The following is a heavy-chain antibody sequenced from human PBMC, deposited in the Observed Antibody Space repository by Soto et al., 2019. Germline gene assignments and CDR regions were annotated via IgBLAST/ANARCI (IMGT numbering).Heavy chain of an antibody. Sequence: QLQLQESGPGLVKPSETLSLTCTVSGGSISSSSYYWGWIRQPPGKGLEWIGSIYYSGSTYYHPSLKSRVTIAVDTSKNQVSLKLSSVTAADTAVYYCARFLAWSEFWSGYFDYWGQGTLVTVSS. D-gene: IGHD3-3*01. V-gene: IGHV4-39*01. J-gene: IGHJ4*02. CDR3: ARFLAWSEFWSGYFDY. CDR1: GGSISSSSYY. CDR2: IYYSGST.